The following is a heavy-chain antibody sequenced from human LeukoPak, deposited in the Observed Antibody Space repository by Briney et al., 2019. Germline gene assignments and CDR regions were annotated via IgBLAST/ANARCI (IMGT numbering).Heavy chain of an antibody. CDR2: IYSGGST. CDR3: ARDAPAYYFDSSGTRGYFFDY. D-gene: IGHD3-22*01. J-gene: IGHJ4*02. CDR1: GFTVSSNY. V-gene: IGHV3-66*01. Sequence: GGSLRLSCAASGFTVSSNYMSWVRQAPGKGLEWVSVIYSGGSTYYADSAKGRLTISRDNSKNTLYLQMNSLRAEDTAVYYCARDAPAYYFDSSGTRGYFFDYWGQGTLVTVSS.